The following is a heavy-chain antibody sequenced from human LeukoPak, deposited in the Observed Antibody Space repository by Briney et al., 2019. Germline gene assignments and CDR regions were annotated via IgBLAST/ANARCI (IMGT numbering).Heavy chain of an antibody. J-gene: IGHJ3*02. CDR3: ARPANRLELDI. Sequence: PSETLSLTCTVSGGSISSSSYYWGWIRQPPGKGLEWIGSIYYSGSTYYNPSLKSRVTISVDTSKNQFSLKLSSVTAADTAVYYCARPANRLELDIWGHGTMVTVSS. V-gene: IGHV4-39*01. CDR2: IYYSGST. CDR1: GGSISSSSYY. D-gene: IGHD1-1*01.